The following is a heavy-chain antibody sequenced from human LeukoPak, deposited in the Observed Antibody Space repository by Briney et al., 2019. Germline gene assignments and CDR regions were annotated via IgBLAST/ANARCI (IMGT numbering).Heavy chain of an antibody. Sequence: GGSLRLSCAASGFTFSSYAMSWVRQAPGKGLEWVSAISGSGGSTYYADSVKGRFTISRDNSKNTLYLQMNSLRAEDTAVYYCAKGYSYGYDGSYYFDYWGQGTLVTVSS. CDR3: AKGYSYGYDGSYYFDY. CDR1: GFTFSSYA. J-gene: IGHJ4*02. V-gene: IGHV3-23*01. CDR2: ISGSGGST. D-gene: IGHD5-18*01.